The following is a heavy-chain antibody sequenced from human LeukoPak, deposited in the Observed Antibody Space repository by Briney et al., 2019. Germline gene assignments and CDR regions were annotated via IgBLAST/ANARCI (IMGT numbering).Heavy chain of an antibody. CDR1: GFTFSDYY. V-gene: IGHV3-11*01. Sequence: PGGSLRLSCAASGFTFSDYYMSWIRQAPGKGLEWVSYISSSGSTIYYADSVKGRFTISRDNAKNSLYLQMNSLRAEDTAVYYCAKDLPLDQYGWGADYWGQGTLVTVSS. J-gene: IGHJ4*02. CDR2: ISSSGSTI. D-gene: IGHD3-10*01. CDR3: AKDLPLDQYGWGADY.